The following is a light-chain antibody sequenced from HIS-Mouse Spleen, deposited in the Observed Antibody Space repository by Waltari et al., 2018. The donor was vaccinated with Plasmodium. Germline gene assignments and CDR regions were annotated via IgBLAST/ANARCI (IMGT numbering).Light chain of an antibody. Sequence: PSVSVSPGQTARITCSGDALPKQYAYWYQQKPGQAPVLVIYKDSERPSGTPARFSGSSSGTTVTLTISGVQAEDEADYYCQSADSSGTPNWVFGGGTKLTVL. CDR3: QSADSSGTPNWV. V-gene: IGLV3-25*03. CDR1: ALPKQY. J-gene: IGLJ3*02. CDR2: KDS.